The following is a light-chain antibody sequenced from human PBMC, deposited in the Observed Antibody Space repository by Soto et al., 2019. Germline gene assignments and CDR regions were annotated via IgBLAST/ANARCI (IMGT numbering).Light chain of an antibody. CDR2: DVT. CDR1: SNDIGGYNY. V-gene: IGLV2-14*03. J-gene: IGLJ1*01. Sequence: QSVLTQPASVSGSPGQSITIPCTGTSNDIGGYNYVSWYQQFPGKAPKLIIYDVTNRPSGVSFRFSGSKSGNTASLTISGFQAEDEAGYHCSSYSSTSTRRPFGAGTKVTV. CDR3: SSYSSTSTRRP.